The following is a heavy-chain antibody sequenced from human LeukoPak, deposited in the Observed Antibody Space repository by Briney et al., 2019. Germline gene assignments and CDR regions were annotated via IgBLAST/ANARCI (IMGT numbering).Heavy chain of an antibody. J-gene: IGHJ5*02. Sequence: SETLSPTCPASGGPIGSSNWGSWVRQPPGKGLEWIGEIYHSGSTNYNPSLKSRVTISVDKSKNQFSLKLSSVTAADTAVYYCARFTMVRGVTDWFDPWGQGTLVTVSS. CDR3: ARFTMVRGVTDWFDP. CDR2: IYHSGST. V-gene: IGHV4-4*02. CDR1: GGPIGSSNW. D-gene: IGHD3-10*01.